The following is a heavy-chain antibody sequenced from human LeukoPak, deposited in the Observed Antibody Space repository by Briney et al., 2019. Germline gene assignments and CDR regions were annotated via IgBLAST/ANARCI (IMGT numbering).Heavy chain of an antibody. D-gene: IGHD3-22*01. J-gene: IGHJ4*02. CDR1: GGSISSSSYY. Sequence: PSETLSLTCTVSGGSISSSSYYWGWIRQPPGKGREWIGSIYYSGSTYYNPSLKSRVTISVDTSKNQFSLKLSSVTAADTAVYYCARQYYYDSSGYYLDYWGQGTLVTAS. CDR3: ARQYYYDSSGYYLDY. V-gene: IGHV4-39*01. CDR2: IYYSGST.